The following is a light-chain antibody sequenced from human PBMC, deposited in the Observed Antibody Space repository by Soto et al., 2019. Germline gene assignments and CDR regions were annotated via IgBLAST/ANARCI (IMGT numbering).Light chain of an antibody. Sequence: AILLTQSPSSLSASVGDSVTITCRASQGIGSALAWYQQKSGKPPRLLIYDVSSLESWVPSRFSGSGSGADFTLTISSLQPEDFATYYCQQFNYYLITFGQGTRLDI. J-gene: IGKJ5*01. CDR1: QGIGSA. V-gene: IGKV1D-13*01. CDR2: DVS. CDR3: QQFNYYLIT.